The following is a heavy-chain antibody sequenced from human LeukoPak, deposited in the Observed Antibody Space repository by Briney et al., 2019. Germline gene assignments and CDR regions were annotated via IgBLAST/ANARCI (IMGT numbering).Heavy chain of an antibody. CDR3: ARDEGDGSYFDN. CDR2: INHSGST. CDR1: GGSFSGYY. J-gene: IGHJ4*02. V-gene: IGHV4-34*01. D-gene: IGHD2-15*01. Sequence: SETLSLTCAVYGGSFSGYYWSWIRQPPGKGLEWIGEINHSGSTNYNPSLKSRVTISVDTSKNQFSLKLSSVTAADTAVYYCARDEGDGSYFDNWGQGTLVTVSS.